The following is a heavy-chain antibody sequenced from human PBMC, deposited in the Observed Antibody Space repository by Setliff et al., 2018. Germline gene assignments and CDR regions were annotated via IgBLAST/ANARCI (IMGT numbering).Heavy chain of an antibody. Sequence: ASVKVSCKASAKTFTAYYVHWVRQAPGQGLEWMGWINPNSGGTNYAQKFQGRVTMAWDTSISTAYMDLSRLTSDDTAMYYCARINFYDSTAYYYAPHHWGQGTLVTVSS. D-gene: IGHD3-22*01. CDR1: AKTFTAYY. CDR2: INPNSGGT. CDR3: ARINFYDSTAYYYAPHH. J-gene: IGHJ5*02. V-gene: IGHV1-2*02.